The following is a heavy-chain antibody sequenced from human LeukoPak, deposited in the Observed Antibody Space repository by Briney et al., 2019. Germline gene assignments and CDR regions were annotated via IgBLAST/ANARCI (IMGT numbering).Heavy chain of an antibody. J-gene: IGHJ4*02. CDR1: GFTFSSYA. CDR3: AKEGYDILTGYFDY. D-gene: IGHD3-9*01. V-gene: IGHV3-30-3*01. Sequence: GGSLRLSCAASGFTFSSYAMHWVRQAPGKGLEWVAVISYDGSNKYYADSVKGRFTISRDNSKNTLYLQMNSLRAEDTAVYYCAKEGYDILTGYFDYWGQGTLVTVSS. CDR2: ISYDGSNK.